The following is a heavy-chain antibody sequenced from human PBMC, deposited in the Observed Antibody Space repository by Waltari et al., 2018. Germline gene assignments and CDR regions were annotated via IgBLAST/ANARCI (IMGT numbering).Heavy chain of an antibody. CDR2: INTGGNT. D-gene: IGHD3-16*01. CDR1: GGSLRPYY. V-gene: IGHV4-4*07. CDR3: AREVGGSRWFDP. J-gene: IGHJ5*02. Sequence: QVQLQESGPGLVKTSETLSLTCTVSGGSLRPYYWTWTRQPAGKGLEWIGRINTGGNTNHNPSLKSRVTMSVDTSKNQFSLTLSSVTAADTAVYYCAREVGGSRWFDPWGQGTLVTVSS.